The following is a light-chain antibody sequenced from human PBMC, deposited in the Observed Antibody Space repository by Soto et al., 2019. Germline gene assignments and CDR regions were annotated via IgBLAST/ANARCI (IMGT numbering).Light chain of an antibody. CDR1: QSVSSY. Sequence: EIVMTQSPATLSVSLGERVTLSCRASQSVSSYLAWYQQKPGQAPRLLISDASTRATDIPDRFSGSGSGTVFTLTISRLQSTDLAVYYCLQYSTWPPPYTFGQGTKLEIK. V-gene: IGKV3-15*01. CDR3: LQYSTWPPPYT. J-gene: IGKJ2*01. CDR2: DAS.